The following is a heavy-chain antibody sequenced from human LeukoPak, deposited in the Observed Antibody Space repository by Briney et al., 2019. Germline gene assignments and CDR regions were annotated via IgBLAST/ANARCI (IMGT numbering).Heavy chain of an antibody. V-gene: IGHV1-69-2*01. Sequence: ATVKISCRASGYTFTDYNIHWVQFAPGKGPNGMGRIDTEDGETIYAEKFQGRVTITADTSTDTAYMELTSLRSEDTAVYFCTTDRIERSFDVWGKGTAVTVSS. CDR3: TTDRIERSFDV. J-gene: IGHJ6*04. CDR2: IDTEDGET. D-gene: IGHD3-16*02. CDR1: GYTFTDYN.